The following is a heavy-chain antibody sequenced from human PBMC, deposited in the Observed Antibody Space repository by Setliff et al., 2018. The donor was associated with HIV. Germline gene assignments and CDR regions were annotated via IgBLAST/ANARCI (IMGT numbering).Heavy chain of an antibody. J-gene: IGHJ2*01. Sequence: ASVKVSCKASGYTFTNYGISWVRQAPGQGLEWMGWISSYNGNTNYAQNFQGRVTMTTDTFTDTAYMELRSLRSDDTAVYYCARDREAGDWYFDLWGRGTLVTSPQ. CDR3: ARDREAGDWYFDL. D-gene: IGHD6-13*01. CDR2: ISSYNGNT. CDR1: GYTFTNYG. V-gene: IGHV1-18*01.